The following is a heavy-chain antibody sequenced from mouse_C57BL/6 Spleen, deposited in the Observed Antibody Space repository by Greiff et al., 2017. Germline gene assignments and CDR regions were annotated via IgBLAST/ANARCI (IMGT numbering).Heavy chain of an antibody. J-gene: IGHJ4*01. Sequence: QVQLKQPGAELVMPGASVKLSCKASGYTFTSYWMHWVKQRPGQGLEWIGEIDPSDSYPNYNEKFKGKATLTVDKSSSTAYMELSSLTSEDSAVYYCARFYYYGGSVYAMGCWGQGASVTVAS. D-gene: IGHD1-1*01. CDR1: GYTFTSYW. V-gene: IGHV1-69*01. CDR3: ARFYYYGGSVYAMGC. CDR2: IDPSDSYP.